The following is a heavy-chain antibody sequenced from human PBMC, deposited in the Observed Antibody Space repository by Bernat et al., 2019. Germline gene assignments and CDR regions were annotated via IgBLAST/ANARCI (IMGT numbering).Heavy chain of an antibody. D-gene: IGHD6-19*01. J-gene: IGHJ4*02. CDR2: IYYSGST. CDR3: ARGLRTYSSGWYESDY. V-gene: IGHV4-61*08. CDR1: GGSISSGGYY. Sequence: QVQLQESGPGLVKPSQTLSLTCTVSGGSISSGGYYWSWIRQPPGKGLEWIGYIYYSGSTNYNPSLKSRVTISVDTSKNQFSLKLSSVTAADTAVYYCARGLRTYSSGWYESDYWGQGTLVTVSS.